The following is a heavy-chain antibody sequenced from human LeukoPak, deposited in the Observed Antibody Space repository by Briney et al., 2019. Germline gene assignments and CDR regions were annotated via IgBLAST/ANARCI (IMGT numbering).Heavy chain of an antibody. V-gene: IGHV1-69*13. CDR3: AREGNYYGSGSYYSWFDP. J-gene: IGHJ5*02. Sequence: SVKVSCKASGGTFSSYAISWVRQAPGQGLEWMGGIIPIFGAANYAQKFQGRVTITADESTSTAYMELSSLRSEDTAVYYCAREGNYYGSGSYYSWFDPWGQGTLVTVSS. D-gene: IGHD3-10*01. CDR1: GGTFSSYA. CDR2: IIPIFGAA.